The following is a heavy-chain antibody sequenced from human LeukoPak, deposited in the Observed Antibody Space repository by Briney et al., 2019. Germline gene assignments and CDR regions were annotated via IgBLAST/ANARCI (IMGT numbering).Heavy chain of an antibody. CDR3: ARDRGYGDYGVGDI. CDR1: GFTFSSYS. Sequence: AGSLTLSCAASGFTFSSYSMNWVRQAPGKGLEWVSYISRSSLTIHYAGSVKGRFSISRDNAKNSLYLQMNSLRDEDTAVYYCARDRGYGDYGVGDIWGKGTTVTVSS. D-gene: IGHD4-17*01. V-gene: IGHV3-48*02. J-gene: IGHJ3*02. CDR2: ISRSSLTI.